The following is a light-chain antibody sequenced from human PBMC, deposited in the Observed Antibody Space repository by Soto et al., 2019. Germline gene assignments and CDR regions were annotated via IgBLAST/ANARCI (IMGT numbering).Light chain of an antibody. CDR2: DVS. Sequence: PLTPHEHGKLYTMASESVTDYLAWYQQKPGQAPRLLVYDVSNRATGIPARFIGFGYETDFNLTISYVEPGCFAVSFCERRSDCPGTIGRGTKVDIK. V-gene: IGKV3-11*01. CDR1: ESVTDY. J-gene: IGKJ1*01. CDR3: ERRSDCPGT.